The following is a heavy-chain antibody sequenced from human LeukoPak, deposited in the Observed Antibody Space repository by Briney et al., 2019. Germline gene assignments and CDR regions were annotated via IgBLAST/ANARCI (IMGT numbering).Heavy chain of an antibody. CDR2: IYPGDSDT. J-gene: IGHJ1*01. V-gene: IGHV5-51*01. CDR3: VRLSRGAMY. CDR1: GYIFTSYW. Sequence: GESLKISCKGSGYIFTSYWIGWVRQMPGKGLESMGIIYPGDSDTRYSPSFQGQVTMSADRSVKTAYLQWSSLKASDTAMYYCVRLSRGAMYWGLGTLVTVSS. D-gene: IGHD3-10*01.